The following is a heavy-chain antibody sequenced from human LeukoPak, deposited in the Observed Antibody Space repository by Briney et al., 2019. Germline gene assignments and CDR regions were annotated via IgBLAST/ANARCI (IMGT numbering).Heavy chain of an antibody. CDR2: ISSSSSYI. CDR1: GFTFSSCS. D-gene: IGHD6-19*01. J-gene: IGHJ4*02. CDR3: ARGLYSSGWYQDY. V-gene: IGHV3-21*01. Sequence: GGSLRLSCAASGFTFSSCSMNWVRQAPGKGLEWVSSISSSSSYIYYADSVKGRFTISRDNAKNSLYLQMNSLRAEDTAVYYCARGLYSSGWYQDYWGQGTLVTVSS.